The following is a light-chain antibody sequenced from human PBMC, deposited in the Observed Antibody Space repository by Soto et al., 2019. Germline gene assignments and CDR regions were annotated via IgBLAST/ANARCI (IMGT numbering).Light chain of an antibody. CDR2: AAC. CDR1: QGISSW. Sequence: DVQMTQSPSSVSASVGDRVTITCRASQGISSWLAGYQQKPGKAPKLLIYAACSLQSGVPSRFSGSGSGVHITLAISSRQPEDFATYYCQEANSFPFTFGPGTKVDIK. V-gene: IGKV1-12*02. CDR3: QEANSFPFT. J-gene: IGKJ3*01.